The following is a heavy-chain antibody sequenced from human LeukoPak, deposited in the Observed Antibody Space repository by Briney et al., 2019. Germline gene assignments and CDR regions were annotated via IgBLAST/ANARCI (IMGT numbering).Heavy chain of an antibody. D-gene: IGHD3-10*01. CDR2: IYSGGST. V-gene: IGHV3-53*01. J-gene: IGHJ4*02. Sequence: PGGSLRLSCAASGFTVSSNYMSWVRQAPGKGLEWVSIIYSGGSTYYKDSVKGRFTIPRDNAKNSLYLQMNSLRAEDTAVYYCARDLSLLWFGTGGYWGQGTLVTVSS. CDR3: ARDLSLLWFGTGGY. CDR1: GFTVSSNY.